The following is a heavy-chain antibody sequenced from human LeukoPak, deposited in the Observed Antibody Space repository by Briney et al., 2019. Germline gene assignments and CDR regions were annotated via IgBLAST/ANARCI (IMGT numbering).Heavy chain of an antibody. D-gene: IGHD6-19*01. Sequence: SETLSLTCTVSGGSISSSGYYWGWIRQPPGKGLEWIGSIYYSGSTYYNPSLKSRVTISVDTSKNQFSLKLSSVTAADTAVYYCARPLPGYSSGWYPFDYWGQGTLVTVSS. CDR1: GGSISSSGYY. V-gene: IGHV4-39*01. J-gene: IGHJ4*02. CDR3: ARPLPGYSSGWYPFDY. CDR2: IYYSGST.